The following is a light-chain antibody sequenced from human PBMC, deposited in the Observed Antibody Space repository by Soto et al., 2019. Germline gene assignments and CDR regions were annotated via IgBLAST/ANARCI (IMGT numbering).Light chain of an antibody. CDR2: ATS. V-gene: IGKV1-12*01. Sequence: IQMTQSPSSVSASVGDRVILTCRASQRISSWLAWYHQRPGKAPKLLIYATSTLETGVPSRFSCSGSGRDFTLTISSLQPEDLETYFCQQANSGPLTFVQGTKVEVK. J-gene: IGKJ1*01. CDR3: QQANSGPLT. CDR1: QRISSW.